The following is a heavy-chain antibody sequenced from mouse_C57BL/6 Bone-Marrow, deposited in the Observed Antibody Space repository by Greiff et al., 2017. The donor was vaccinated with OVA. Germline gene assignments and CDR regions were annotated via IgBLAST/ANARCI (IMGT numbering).Heavy chain of an antibody. Sequence: EVNVVESVAELVRPGASVKLSCTASGFNIKNTYMHWVKQRPEQGLEWIGRIDPANGNTKYAPKFQGKATITADTSSNTAYLQLSILTSEDTAIYYCAYNWCFDYWGQGTTLTVSS. CDR2: IDPANGNT. D-gene: IGHD1-3*01. J-gene: IGHJ2*01. V-gene: IGHV14-3*01. CDR1: GFNIKNTY. CDR3: AYNWCFDY.